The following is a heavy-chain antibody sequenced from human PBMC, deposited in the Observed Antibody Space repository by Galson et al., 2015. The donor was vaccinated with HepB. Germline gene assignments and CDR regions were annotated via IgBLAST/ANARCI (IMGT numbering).Heavy chain of an antibody. CDR2: IKSNVNGGTT. CDR1: GFRFSDAW. CDR3: TTADPYFDY. V-gene: IGHV3-15*07. Sequence: SLRLSCAASGFRFSDAWMNWVRQAPGKGLEWVGRIKSNVNGGTTNYAAPVKGRFTISRDDSKTTIYLQMNSLKTEDTAVYYCTTADPYFDYWGQGTLVTVSS. J-gene: IGHJ4*02.